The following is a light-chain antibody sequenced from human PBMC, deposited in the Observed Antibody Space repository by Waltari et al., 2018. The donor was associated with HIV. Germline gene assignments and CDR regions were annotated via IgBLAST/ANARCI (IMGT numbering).Light chain of an antibody. CDR2: NTS. CDR1: AGPVSTPYY. CDR3: VLYMGSSISV. J-gene: IGLJ2*01. Sequence: TVMTQGQAYSGSPGGSDKLTCVFTAGPVSTPYYRRWYQHTPGQAPRMLIYNTSARSSGVPDRFSGSNLGNKAALNITGAEADDECDYYCVLYMGSSISVFGGGTKLTVL. V-gene: IGLV8-61*01.